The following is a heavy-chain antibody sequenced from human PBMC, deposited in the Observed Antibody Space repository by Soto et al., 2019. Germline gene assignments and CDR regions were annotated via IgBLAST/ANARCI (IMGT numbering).Heavy chain of an antibody. CDR2: IYYSGST. J-gene: IGHJ4*02. Sequence: SSETLSLTCTVSGGSISSYDGSWIRQPPGKGLEWIGYIYYSGSTNYNPSLKSRVTISVDTSKNQFSLKLSSVTAADTAVYYCARVFSSSWRLDYWGQGTLVTVSS. CDR1: GGSISSYD. D-gene: IGHD6-6*01. CDR3: ARVFSSSWRLDY. V-gene: IGHV4-59*01.